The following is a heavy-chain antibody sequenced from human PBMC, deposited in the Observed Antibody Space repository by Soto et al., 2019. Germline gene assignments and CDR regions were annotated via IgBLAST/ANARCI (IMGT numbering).Heavy chain of an antibody. D-gene: IGHD3-3*01. CDR3: ARDYYYEA. CDR2: ITISSRSI. CDR1: GFTFSRYS. V-gene: IGHV3-21*01. J-gene: IGHJ5*02. Sequence: GGSLRLSCAAAGFTFSRYSMNWVRQVPGKGLEWVSSITISSRSIYYADSVKGRFTISRDNAKNSLFLQMNSLRVEDTAVYFCARDYYYEAWGQGTLVTVS.